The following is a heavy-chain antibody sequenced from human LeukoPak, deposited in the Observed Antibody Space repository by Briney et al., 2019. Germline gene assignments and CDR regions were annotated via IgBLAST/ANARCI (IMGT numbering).Heavy chain of an antibody. D-gene: IGHD6-13*01. Sequence: AGGSLRLSCAASGFTFSSYWMSWVRQAPGKGLEWVANIKQDGSEKYYVDSVKGRFTISRDNAKNSLYLQMNSLRAEDTAVYYCARDQSSSWSGYYYGMDVWGQGTTVTVSS. J-gene: IGHJ6*02. CDR1: GFTFSSYW. CDR3: ARDQSSSWSGYYYGMDV. V-gene: IGHV3-7*01. CDR2: IKQDGSEK.